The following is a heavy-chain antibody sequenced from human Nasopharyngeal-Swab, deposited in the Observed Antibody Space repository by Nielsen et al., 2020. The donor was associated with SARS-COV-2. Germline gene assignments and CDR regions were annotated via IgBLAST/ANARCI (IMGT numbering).Heavy chain of an antibody. CDR3: AKGKNNFDYYAMDV. J-gene: IGHJ6*02. D-gene: IGHD1/OR15-1a*01. V-gene: IGHV3-23*01. Sequence: GESLKISCAASGLSFSRFSMSWVRQAPGKGLEWVSGVSGSGGSIYYADSVKGRFTIARDNSKNSLSLQMNSLRGEDTAVYYCAKGKNNFDYYAMDVWGQGTTVIVSS. CDR2: VSGSGGSI. CDR1: GLSFSRFS.